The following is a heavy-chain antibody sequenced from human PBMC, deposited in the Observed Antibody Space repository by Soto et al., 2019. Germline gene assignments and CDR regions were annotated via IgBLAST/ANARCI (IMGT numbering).Heavy chain of an antibody. CDR2: INAGNGNT. D-gene: IGHD3-22*01. Sequence: GASVKVSCKASGYTFTSYAMHWVRQAPGQRLEWTGWINAGNGNTKYSQKFQGRVTITRDTSASTVYMELSSLRSEDTAVYYCARVLSYYYESSARNLDCWGQGTLVTVSS. V-gene: IGHV1-3*01. CDR1: GYTFTSYA. J-gene: IGHJ4*02. CDR3: ARVLSYYYESSARNLDC.